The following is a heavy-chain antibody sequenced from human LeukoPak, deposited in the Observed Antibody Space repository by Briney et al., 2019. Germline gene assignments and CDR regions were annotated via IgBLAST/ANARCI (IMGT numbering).Heavy chain of an antibody. CDR3: ATVYSSSWYGPSN. CDR1: GYTFTGHY. J-gene: IGHJ4*02. D-gene: IGHD6-13*01. CDR2: INPNSGGT. V-gene: IGHV1-2*02. Sequence: ASVKVSCKASGYTFTGHYMHWVRQAPGQGLEWMGWINPNSGGTNYAQKFQGRVTMTRDTSISTAYMELSRLRSDDTAVYYCATVYSSSWYGPSNWGQGTLVTVSS.